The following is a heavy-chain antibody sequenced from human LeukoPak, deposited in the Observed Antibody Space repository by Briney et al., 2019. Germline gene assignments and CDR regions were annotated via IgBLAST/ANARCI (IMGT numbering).Heavy chain of an antibody. D-gene: IGHD3-9*01. CDR2: ISGSGGST. Sequence: GGPLRLSCAASGFTFSSYAMSWVRQAPGKGLEGVSAISGSGGSTYYADSVKGRFTISRDNSKNTLYLQMNSLRAEDTAVYYCAKDGKSERYFDWLSLFDYWGQGTLVTVSS. CDR1: GFTFSSYA. CDR3: AKDGKSERYFDWLSLFDY. V-gene: IGHV3-23*01. J-gene: IGHJ4*02.